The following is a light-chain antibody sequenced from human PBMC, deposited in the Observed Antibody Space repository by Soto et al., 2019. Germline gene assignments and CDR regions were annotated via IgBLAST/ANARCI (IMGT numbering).Light chain of an antibody. CDR1: SSNVGGSY. CDR3: AAWDNSQSGHV. Sequence: QSALNQPLSASGTPVQRVTITCSGSSSNVGGSYVFWYQHLPGAAPKLLIYRNNQRPSGVPDRFSGSKSGTSASLAIIGLRSEDETYYYCAAWDNSQSGHVFGTGTKVTVL. J-gene: IGLJ1*01. V-gene: IGLV1-47*01. CDR2: RNN.